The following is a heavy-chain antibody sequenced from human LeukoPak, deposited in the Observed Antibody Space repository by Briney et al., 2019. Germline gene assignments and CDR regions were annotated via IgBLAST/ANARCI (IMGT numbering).Heavy chain of an antibody. D-gene: IGHD2-15*01. CDR3: ARDEPKAAAFDY. CDR1: GFTFSSYA. V-gene: IGHV3-30-3*01. CDR2: ISYDGSNK. Sequence: GGSLRLSCAASGFTFSSYAMHWVRQAPGKGLEWVAVISYDGSNKYYADSVKGRFTISRDSSKNTLYLQMNSLRAEDTAVYYCARDEPKAAAFDYWGQGTLVTVSS. J-gene: IGHJ4*02.